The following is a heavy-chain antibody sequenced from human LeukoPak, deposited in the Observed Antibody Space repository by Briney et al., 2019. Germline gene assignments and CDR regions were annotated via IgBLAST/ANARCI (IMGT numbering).Heavy chain of an antibody. CDR3: ARQPYYYGSGSNTHWFDP. CDR2: IYHSGST. D-gene: IGHD3-10*01. CDR1: GGSISSGGYS. Sequence: KPSQTLSLTCAVSGGSISSGGYSWSWIRQPPGKGLEWIGYIYHSGSTYYNPSLKSRVTISVDRSKNQFSLKLSSVPAADTAVYYCARQPYYYGSGSNTHWFDPWGQGTLVTVSS. J-gene: IGHJ5*02. V-gene: IGHV4-30-2*01.